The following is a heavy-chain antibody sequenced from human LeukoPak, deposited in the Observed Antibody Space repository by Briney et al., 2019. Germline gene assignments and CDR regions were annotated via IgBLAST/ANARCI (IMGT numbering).Heavy chain of an antibody. J-gene: IGHJ4*02. Sequence: ASVKVSCKASGYIFTAYYMHWVRQAPGQGLEWMGWINPNNGGTNYAQKFQGRVTMTRDTSISTAYMELRRLRSDDTAVYYCARDPGRYFDYWCQGTLVTVSS. V-gene: IGHV1-2*02. CDR2: INPNNGGT. CDR1: GYIFTAYY. CDR3: ARDPGRYFDY.